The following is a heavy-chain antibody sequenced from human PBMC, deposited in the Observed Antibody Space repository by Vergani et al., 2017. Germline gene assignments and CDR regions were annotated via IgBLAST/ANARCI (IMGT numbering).Heavy chain of an antibody. CDR1: GFTFSACP. V-gene: IGHV3-23*01. CDR3: ARARXIETCYMSNWLYS. Sequence: EVQLLQSGGGVIQPGGSVRLSCAASGFTFSACPMTWVRQAPGKGLEWVSAISARYPSTYYADSVKGRFTISRDNSKNTLYLQMNSLRVEDTGVYYCARARXIETCYMSNWLYSWGQGTLVTVSS. CDR2: ISARYPST. J-gene: IGHJ5*01. D-gene: IGHD3-9*01.